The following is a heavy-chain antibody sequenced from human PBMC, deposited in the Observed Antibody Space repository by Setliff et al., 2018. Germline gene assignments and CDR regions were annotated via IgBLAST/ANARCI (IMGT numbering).Heavy chain of an antibody. CDR2: ISSSSSTI. CDR3: ARDPYYYDSSGYYYRNY. Sequence: GPLRLSCAASGFTFSSYSMNWVRQAPGKGLEWVSYISSSSSTIYYADSVKGRFTIARDNAKNSLYLQMNSLRAEDTAVYYCARDPYYYDSSGYYYRNYWGQGTLVTVSS. V-gene: IGHV3-48*01. D-gene: IGHD3-22*01. CDR1: GFTFSSYS. J-gene: IGHJ4*02.